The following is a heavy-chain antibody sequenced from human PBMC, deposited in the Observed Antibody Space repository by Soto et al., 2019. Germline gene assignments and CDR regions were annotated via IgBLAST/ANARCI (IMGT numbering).Heavy chain of an antibody. CDR2: INYSGNT. D-gene: IGHD6-13*01. V-gene: IGHV4-59*11. CDR3: ARVRDGVEMPGSSQYFDH. CDR1: GGTSGALF. J-gene: IGHJ4*02. Sequence: TVAGGTSGALFGRWIRQPPGKGPEWLGYINYSGNTNYNPSLKTRATMSIDTSKKEFSLKLRSVTATDTAVYYCARVRDGVEMPGSSQYFDHWGQGTLVTVSS.